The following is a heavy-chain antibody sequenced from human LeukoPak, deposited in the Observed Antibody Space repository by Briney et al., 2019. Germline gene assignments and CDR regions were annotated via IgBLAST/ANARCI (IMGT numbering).Heavy chain of an antibody. CDR2: IYPGDSDT. J-gene: IGHJ4*02. D-gene: IGHD3-9*01. CDR1: GYSFTSYC. CDR3: ARTDYDILTGYYNAEFDY. V-gene: IGHV5-51*01. Sequence: GASLKISSKGSGYSFTSYCIGWVRQMPGKGLEGRGIIYPGDSDTRYSPSFQGQVTISADKSISTAYLQWSSLKASDTAMYYCARTDYDILTGYYNAEFDYWGQGTLVTVSS.